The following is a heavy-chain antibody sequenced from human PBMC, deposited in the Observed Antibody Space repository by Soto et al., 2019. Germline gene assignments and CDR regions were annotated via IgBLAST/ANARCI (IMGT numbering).Heavy chain of an antibody. CDR3: ATEWIQLNGAGWFDP. J-gene: IGHJ5*02. V-gene: IGHV5-10-1*01. CDR1: GYSFTSYW. Sequence: GESLKISCKGSGYSFTSYWISWVRQMPGKGLEWMGRIDPSDSYTNYSPSFQGHVTTSADKSISTAYLQWSSLKASDTAMYYCATEWIQLNGAGWFDPWGQGTLVTVSS. D-gene: IGHD5-18*01. CDR2: IDPSDSYT.